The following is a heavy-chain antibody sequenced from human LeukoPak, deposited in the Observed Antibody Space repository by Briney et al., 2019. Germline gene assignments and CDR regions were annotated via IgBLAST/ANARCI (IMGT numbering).Heavy chain of an antibody. CDR2: IYHSGST. V-gene: IGHV4-38-2*02. J-gene: IGHJ6*03. CDR3: ARATNLAVADTSYMDV. Sequence: KPSETLSLTCTVSGYSISSGYYWGWIRQPPGKGLEWIGNIYHSGSTYYNPSLKSRVTISVDTSKNQFSLRLSSVTAADTAVYYCARATNLAVADTSYMDVWGKGTTVTVSS. CDR1: GYSISSGYY. D-gene: IGHD6-19*01.